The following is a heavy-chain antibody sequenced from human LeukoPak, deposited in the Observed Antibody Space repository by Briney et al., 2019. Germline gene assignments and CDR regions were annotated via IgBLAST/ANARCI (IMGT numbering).Heavy chain of an antibody. Sequence: ASVKVSCKASGYTFTSYYIHWVRQAPGQGLEWMGIINPSAGSTTYAQNLQGRVTMTRDTSTSTVYMELSSLRSEDTAVYYCACLTTADAFDIWGQGTMVTVSS. D-gene: IGHD3-22*01. CDR1: GYTFTSYY. V-gene: IGHV1-46*04. CDR2: INPSAGST. CDR3: ACLTTADAFDI. J-gene: IGHJ3*02.